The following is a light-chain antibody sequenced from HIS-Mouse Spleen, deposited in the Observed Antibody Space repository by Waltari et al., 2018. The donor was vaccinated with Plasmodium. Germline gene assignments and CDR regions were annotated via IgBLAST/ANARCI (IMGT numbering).Light chain of an antibody. J-gene: IGLJ2*01. CDR3: QAWDSSTVV. CDR1: KLGDQN. V-gene: IGLV3-1*01. Sequence: SHELTQPPSVSVSPGHPASTTRPGAKLGDQNACWYPQKPGQSPVLVIDQDSKRPSGIPERFSGSNSGNTATLTISGTQAMDEADYYCQAWDSSTVVFGGGTKLTVL. CDR2: QDS.